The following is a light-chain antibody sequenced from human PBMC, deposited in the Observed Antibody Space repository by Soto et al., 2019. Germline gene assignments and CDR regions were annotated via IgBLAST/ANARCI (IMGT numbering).Light chain of an antibody. CDR2: GAS. CDR3: QQYGSSPT. J-gene: IGKJ2*01. V-gene: IGKV3-20*01. Sequence: EMVLTQSPGTLSLSPGERATLSCRASQSVSSSYLAWYQQKPGQAPRLLIYGASSRATGIPDRFSGSGSGTDLTLTISRLEPEDLAVYFCQQYGSSPTFGQGTKLEIK. CDR1: QSVSSSY.